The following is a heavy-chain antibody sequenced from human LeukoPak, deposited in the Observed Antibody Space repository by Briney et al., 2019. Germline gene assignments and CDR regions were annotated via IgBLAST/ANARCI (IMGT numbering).Heavy chain of an antibody. CDR1: GGSISSGGFS. J-gene: IGHJ6*02. CDR2: MYHGGST. V-gene: IGHV4-30-2*01. Sequence: PSETLSLTCAVSGGSISSGGFSWSWIRQPPGKGLEWIGYMYHGGSTYYNPSLESRVTISVDRSKNQFSLRLSSVTAADTAIYYCARHEGASSTSFYGMDVWGQGTTVTVSS. D-gene: IGHD6-6*01. CDR3: ARHEGASSTSFYGMDV.